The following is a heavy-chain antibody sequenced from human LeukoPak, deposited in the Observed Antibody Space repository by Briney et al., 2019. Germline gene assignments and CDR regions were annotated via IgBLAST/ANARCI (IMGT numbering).Heavy chain of an antibody. CDR3: ARAPGGYSGYEQFDP. D-gene: IGHD5-12*01. J-gene: IGHJ5*02. V-gene: IGHV4-59*11. Sequence: SETLSLTCTVSGGSISSHYWSWIRQPPGKGLEWIGYIYYSGSTNYNPSLKSRVTISVDTSKNQFSLKLSSVTAADTAVYYCARAPGGYSGYEQFDPWGQGTLVTVSS. CDR1: GGSISSHY. CDR2: IYYSGST.